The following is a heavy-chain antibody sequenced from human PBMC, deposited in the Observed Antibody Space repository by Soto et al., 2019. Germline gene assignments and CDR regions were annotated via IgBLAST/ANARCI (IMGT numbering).Heavy chain of an antibody. D-gene: IGHD4-17*01. Sequence: EVQLVESGGGLVQPGGSLRLSCAASGFTFSSYSMNWVRQAPGKGLEWVSYISSSSSTIYYADSVKGRFTISRDNAKNSLYLQMNSLRAEDTAVYYCASAGYSDYADWFDPWGQGTLVTVSS. CDR3: ASAGYSDYADWFDP. J-gene: IGHJ5*02. CDR1: GFTFSSYS. V-gene: IGHV3-48*01. CDR2: ISSSSSTI.